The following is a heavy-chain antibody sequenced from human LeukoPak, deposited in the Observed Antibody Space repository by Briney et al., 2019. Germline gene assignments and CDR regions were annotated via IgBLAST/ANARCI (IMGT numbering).Heavy chain of an antibody. V-gene: IGHV3-23*01. J-gene: IGHJ4*02. CDR3: AKATVPSGSYGGNY. CDR1: GFTFSSYA. D-gene: IGHD1-26*01. CDR2: ISGSGGST. Sequence: DPGGSLRLSCAASGFTFSSYAMSWVRQAPGKGLEWVSAISGSGGSTYYADSVKGRFTISRDNSKNTLYLQMNSLRAEDTAVYYCAKATVPSGSYGGNYWGQGTLVTVSS.